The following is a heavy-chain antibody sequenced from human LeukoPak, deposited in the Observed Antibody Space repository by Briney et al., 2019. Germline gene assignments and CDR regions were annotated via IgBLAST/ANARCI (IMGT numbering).Heavy chain of an antibody. J-gene: IGHJ4*02. CDR2: ISNTGIST. Sequence: GGSLRLSCSASGFTFSSFALHWVRQAPGKGLEYVSGISNTGISTYYADSVTGRFTISRDNSKNTLYLQMGSLRAEDAAIYYCVKDDSYYYDSGIYPYWGQGTLVTVSS. CDR3: VKDDSYYYDSGIYPY. D-gene: IGHD3-10*01. CDR1: GFTFSSFA. V-gene: IGHV3-64D*06.